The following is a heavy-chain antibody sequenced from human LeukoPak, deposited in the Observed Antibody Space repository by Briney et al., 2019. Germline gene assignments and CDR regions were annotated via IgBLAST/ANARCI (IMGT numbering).Heavy chain of an antibody. CDR3: VKDLGYYDSSGLT. V-gene: IGHV3-23*01. CDR2: ISGSGGST. CDR1: GFTFSSYA. D-gene: IGHD3-22*01. J-gene: IGHJ4*02. Sequence: ESGGSLRPSCAASGFTFSSYAMSWVRQAPGKGVEWVSAISGSGGSTYYPDSVKGRFTNSRDNSKNTLYLQMNSLKAEDTAVYYCVKDLGYYDSSGLTWGQGTLVTVSS.